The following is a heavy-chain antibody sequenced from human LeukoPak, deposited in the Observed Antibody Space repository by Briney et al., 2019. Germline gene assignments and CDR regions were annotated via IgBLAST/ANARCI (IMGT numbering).Heavy chain of an antibody. D-gene: IGHD2-2*02. Sequence: GGSLRLSCAASGFTFSDYYMSWIRQAPGKGLEWVSYISSSGSIIYYADSVKGRFTISRDNAKNSLYLQMNSLRAEDTAVYYCARDVYCSSASCYTNYNWFDPWGQGTLVTVSS. CDR1: GFTFSDYY. CDR3: ARDVYCSSASCYTNYNWFDP. CDR2: ISSSGSII. V-gene: IGHV3-11*01. J-gene: IGHJ5*02.